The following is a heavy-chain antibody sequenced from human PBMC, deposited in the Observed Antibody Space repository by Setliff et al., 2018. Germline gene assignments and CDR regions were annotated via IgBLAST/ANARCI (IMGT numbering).Heavy chain of an antibody. V-gene: IGHV1-18*01. Sequence: ASVKVSCKASGYTLSNSILSWVRQAPGQGLEWVGWISAYNGKTYSAQKFQDRVTLTTHTSTNMGYLELRDLRSDDTAVYYCERLVRHCTRISCQRTSEDDRWGQGTQVTVSS. D-gene: IGHD2-15*01. CDR2: ISAYNGKT. CDR1: GYTLSNSI. CDR3: ERLVRHCTRISCQRTSEDDR. J-gene: IGHJ5*02.